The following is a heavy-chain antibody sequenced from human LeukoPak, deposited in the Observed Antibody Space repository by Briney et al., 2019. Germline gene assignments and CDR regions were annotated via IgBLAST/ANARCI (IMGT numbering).Heavy chain of an antibody. D-gene: IGHD3-22*01. V-gene: IGHV3-66*01. CDR2: IYSGGST. CDR1: GFTVSSNY. CDR3: ARDGYYYDSSGSYYFDY. Sequence: GGSLRLSCAASGFTVSSNYMSWVRQAPGKGLEWVSVIYSGGSTYYADSVKGRFTISRDNSKNTLYLQMNSLRAEDTAVYYCARDGYYYDSSGSYYFDYWGQGTLVTVSS. J-gene: IGHJ4*02.